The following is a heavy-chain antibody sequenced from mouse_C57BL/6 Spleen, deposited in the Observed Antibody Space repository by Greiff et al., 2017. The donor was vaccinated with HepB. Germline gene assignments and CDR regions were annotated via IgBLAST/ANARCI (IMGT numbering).Heavy chain of an antibody. CDR2: IDPYDSYT. V-gene: IGHV1-50*01. CDR3: ASAVTLAFAC. J-gene: IGHJ3*01. CDR1: GYTFTSYW. Sequence: QVHVKQPGAELVKPGASVKLSCKASGYTFTSYWMQWVKQRPGQGLEWIGEIDPYDSYTNYNQKFKGKATLTVDTSSSTAYMQLSSLTSEDSAVYYCASAVTLAFACWGQGTLVTVSA. D-gene: IGHD2-2*01.